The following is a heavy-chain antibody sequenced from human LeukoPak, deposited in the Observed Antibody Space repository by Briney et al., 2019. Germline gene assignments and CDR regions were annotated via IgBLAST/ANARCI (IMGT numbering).Heavy chain of an antibody. Sequence: SETLSLTCTFSGGSISSSGYYWGWIRQPPGKGLEWIASIYYSGSTYYNPSLKSRVTISVDTSKNQLSLKLSSLTAADTAVYYCARHEYSGSYYGLSWFDPWGQGTLVTVSA. CDR1: GGSISSSGYY. CDR3: ARHEYSGSYYGLSWFDP. D-gene: IGHD1-26*01. J-gene: IGHJ5*02. V-gene: IGHV4-39*01. CDR2: IYYSGST.